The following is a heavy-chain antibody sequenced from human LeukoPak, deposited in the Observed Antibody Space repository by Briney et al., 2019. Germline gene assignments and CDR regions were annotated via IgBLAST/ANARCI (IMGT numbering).Heavy chain of an antibody. CDR2: ISSSSSYR. D-gene: IGHD2-21*01. Sequence: GGSLRLSCAASGFTFSTYSMNWVRQAPGKGLEWVSSISSSSSYRYYEESVKGRFSISRDNARNSLYLQMNSLRAEDTAVYYCARDSPNEAILWWSIDYWGQGTLVTVSS. CDR1: GFTFSTYS. J-gene: IGHJ4*02. CDR3: ARDSPNEAILWWSIDY. V-gene: IGHV3-21*01.